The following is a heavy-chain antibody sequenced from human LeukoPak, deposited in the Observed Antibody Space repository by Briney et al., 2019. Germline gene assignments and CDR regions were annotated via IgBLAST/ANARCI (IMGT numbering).Heavy chain of an antibody. V-gene: IGHV3-53*01. Sequence: GGTLRLSCAASGFTVSSNYMSWVRQAPGKGLEWVSVIYSGGSTYYADSVKGRFTISRDNSKNTLYLQMNSLRAEDTAVYYCARDRGGDGYNPTDAFDIWGQGTMVTVSS. CDR3: ARDRGGDGYNPTDAFDI. J-gene: IGHJ3*02. CDR1: GFTVSSNY. D-gene: IGHD5-24*01. CDR2: IYSGGST.